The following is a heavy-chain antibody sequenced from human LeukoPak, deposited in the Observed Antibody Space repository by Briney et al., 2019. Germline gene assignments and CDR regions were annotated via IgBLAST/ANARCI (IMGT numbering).Heavy chain of an antibody. CDR2: IYHSGST. Sequence: SQTLSLTCAVSGGSISSGGYSWSWIRQPPGKGLEWIGYIYHSGSTYYNPSLESRVTISVDRSKNQFSLKLSSVTAADTAVYYCARERQWLANWFDPWGQGTLVTVSS. CDR1: GGSISSGGYS. D-gene: IGHD6-19*01. V-gene: IGHV4-30-2*01. J-gene: IGHJ5*02. CDR3: ARERQWLANWFDP.